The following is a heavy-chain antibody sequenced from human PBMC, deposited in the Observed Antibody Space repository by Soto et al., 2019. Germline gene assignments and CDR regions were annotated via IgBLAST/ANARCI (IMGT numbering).Heavy chain of an antibody. CDR2: IYYSGST. J-gene: IGHJ4*02. D-gene: IGHD3-22*01. V-gene: IGHV4-30-4*01. CDR1: GGSISSGDYY. CDR3: ARGGNSYYYDSSGYYYFDY. Sequence: LLTLPLSSTVSGGSISSGDYYCSLIRQPPGKGLEWIGYIYYSGSTYYNPSLKSRVTISVDTSKNQFSLKLSSVTAADTAVYYCARGGNSYYYDSSGYYYFDYWGQGPLGTVSS.